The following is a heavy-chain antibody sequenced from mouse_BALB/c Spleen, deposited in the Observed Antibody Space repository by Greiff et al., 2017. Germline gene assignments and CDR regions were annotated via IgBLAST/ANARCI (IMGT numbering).Heavy chain of an antibody. Sequence: EVQLVESGGGLVKPGGSLKLSCAASGFTFSSYAMSWVRQTPEKRLEWVASISSGGSTYYPDSVKGRFTISRDNARNILYLQMSSLRSEDTAMYYCARDHDGYSDYWGQGTTLTVSS. CDR3: ARDHDGYSDY. D-gene: IGHD2-3*01. J-gene: IGHJ2*01. CDR1: GFTFSSYA. V-gene: IGHV5-6-5*01. CDR2: ISSGGST.